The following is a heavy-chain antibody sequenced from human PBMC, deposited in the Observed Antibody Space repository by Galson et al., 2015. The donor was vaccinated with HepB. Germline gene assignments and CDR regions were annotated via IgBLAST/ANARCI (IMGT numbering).Heavy chain of an antibody. CDR3: ARESHCGGYICYFDY. J-gene: IGHJ4*02. CDR2: ISSGSSYI. CDR1: GLTFYRYN. D-gene: IGHD2-21*01. V-gene: IGHV3-21*01. Sequence: SLRLSCAASGLTFYRYNVNWVHQAPGKGLEWVASISSGSSYIYYADSVKGRFTISRDNTKNSVSLQMNSLRAEDTAVYYCARESHCGGYICYFDYWGQGTLVTVSS.